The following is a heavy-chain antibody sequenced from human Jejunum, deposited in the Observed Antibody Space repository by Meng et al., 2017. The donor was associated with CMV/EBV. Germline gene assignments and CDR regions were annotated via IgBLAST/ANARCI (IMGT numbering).Heavy chain of an antibody. CDR2: INPNTGGT. V-gene: IGHV1-2*02. D-gene: IGHD1-26*01. CDR3: AKDGGSYLDYYFDY. Sequence: EYTFTDYYIHWVRQAPGQGLEWMGWINPNTGGTNYAQKFQGRVTMTRDTSTNTAYMELTRLRSDDTALYYCAKDGGSYLDYYFDYWGQGTLVTVSS. J-gene: IGHJ4*02. CDR1: EYTFTDYY.